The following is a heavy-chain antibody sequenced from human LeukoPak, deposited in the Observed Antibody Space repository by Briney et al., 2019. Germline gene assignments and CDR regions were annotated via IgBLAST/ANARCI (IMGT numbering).Heavy chain of an antibody. J-gene: IGHJ4*02. CDR2: IYYSGST. CDR1: GGSISSYY. D-gene: IGHD3-9*01. Sequence: SETLSLTCTVSGGSISSYYWGWIRQPPGKGLEWIGSIYYSGSTYYYPSLKSRVTISVDTSKNQFSLKLSSVTAADTAVYYCARHGPRHWLTLDYWGQGTLVTVSS. CDR3: ARHGPRHWLTLDY. V-gene: IGHV4-39*01.